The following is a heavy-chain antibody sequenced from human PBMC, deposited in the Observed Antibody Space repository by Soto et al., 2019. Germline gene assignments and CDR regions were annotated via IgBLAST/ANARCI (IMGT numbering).Heavy chain of an antibody. CDR1: GFTFSNYA. D-gene: IGHD2-21*02. CDR2: ISGSGAST. V-gene: IGHV3-23*01. J-gene: IGHJ4*02. CDR3: AKVVEVVVTAFDY. Sequence: GGSLRLSCAASGFTFSNYAMSWVRQAPGKGLEWVSGISGSGASTYYADSVKGRFTISRDNSKNTLYLQMNSLRAEDTAVYYSAKVVEVVVTAFDYWGQGTLVTVSS.